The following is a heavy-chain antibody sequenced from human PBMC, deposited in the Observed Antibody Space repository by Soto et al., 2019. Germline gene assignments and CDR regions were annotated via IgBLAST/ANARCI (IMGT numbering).Heavy chain of an antibody. Sequence: GESLKISCKGSGYSFTSYWIGWVRQMPGKGLEWMGIIYPGDSDTRYSPSFQGQVTISADKSISTAYLQWSSLKASDTAMYYCARGEKYSSSVSLNPYYYGMDVWGQGTTVTVSS. V-gene: IGHV5-51*01. CDR1: GYSFTSYW. CDR3: ARGEKYSSSVSLNPYYYGMDV. J-gene: IGHJ6*02. CDR2: IYPGDSDT. D-gene: IGHD6-6*01.